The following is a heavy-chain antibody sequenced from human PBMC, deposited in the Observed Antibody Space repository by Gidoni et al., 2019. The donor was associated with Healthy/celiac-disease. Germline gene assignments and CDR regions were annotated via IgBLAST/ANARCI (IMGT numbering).Heavy chain of an antibody. V-gene: IGHV3-74*01. Sequence: EVQLVESGVGLVQPGGSLRLSCAASGFTFSSYWMHWVRQAPGKGLVWVSRINSDGSSTSYADSVKGRFTISRDNAKNTLYLQMNSLRAEDTAVYYCARVSSGWSLYNWFDPWGQGTLVTVSA. CDR3: ARVSSGWSLYNWFDP. D-gene: IGHD6-19*01. J-gene: IGHJ5*02. CDR1: GFTFSSYW. CDR2: INSDGSST.